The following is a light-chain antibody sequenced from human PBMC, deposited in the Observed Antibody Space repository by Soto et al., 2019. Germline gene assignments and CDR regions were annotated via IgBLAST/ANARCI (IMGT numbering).Light chain of an antibody. CDR2: GAS. V-gene: IGKV3-20*01. CDR1: QSVTSSY. J-gene: IGKJ1*01. CDR3: QHYGTSRT. Sequence: EIVLTQSPGTLSLSPGERATLSCRASQSVTSSYLAWYQQKPGQAPRLLIYGASSRATGIPDRFSGGGSGTDFTLTISRLEPEDFAVYYCQHYGTSRTFGRGTKVEIK.